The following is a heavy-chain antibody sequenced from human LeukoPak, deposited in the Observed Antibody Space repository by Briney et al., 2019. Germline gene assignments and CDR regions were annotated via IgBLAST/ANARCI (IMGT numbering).Heavy chain of an antibody. D-gene: IGHD3-22*01. CDR3: ARDQYYYDSSGYYSSYYFDY. CDR1: GFTFSSYW. J-gene: IGHJ4*02. CDR2: INSDGSST. Sequence: GSLRLSCAASGFTFSSYWMHWVRQAPGKGLVWVLRINSDGSSTSYADSVKGRFTISRDNAKNTLYLQMNSLRAEDTAVYYCARDQYYYDSSGYYSSYYFDYWGQGTLVTVSS. V-gene: IGHV3-74*01.